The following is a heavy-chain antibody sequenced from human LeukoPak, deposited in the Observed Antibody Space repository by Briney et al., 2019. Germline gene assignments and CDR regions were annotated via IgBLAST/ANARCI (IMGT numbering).Heavy chain of an antibody. CDR1: GYTLTELS. Sequence: GASVKVSCKVSGYTLTELSMHWVRHAPGKGLEWMGGFDPEDGETIYAQKFQGRVTMTEDTSTDTAYMELSSLRSEDTAVYYCATGPSIPVALDYWGQGTLVTVSS. V-gene: IGHV1-24*01. CDR2: FDPEDGET. J-gene: IGHJ4*02. CDR3: ATGPSIPVALDY. D-gene: IGHD6-19*01.